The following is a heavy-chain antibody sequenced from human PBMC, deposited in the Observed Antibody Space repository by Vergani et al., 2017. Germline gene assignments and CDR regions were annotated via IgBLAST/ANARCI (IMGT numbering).Heavy chain of an antibody. V-gene: IGHV3-23*01. CDR1: GFTFSSYA. D-gene: IGHD1-26*01. CDR2: ISGSGSSTI. CDR3: ARVGVGWYYFDY. J-gene: IGHJ4*02. Sequence: EVQLLESGGGLVQPGGSLRLSCAASGFTFSSYAMSWVRQAPGKGLEWVSAISGSGSSTIYYADSVKGRFTISRDNAKNSLYLQMNSLRAEDTAVYYCARVGVGWYYFDYWGQGTLVTVSS.